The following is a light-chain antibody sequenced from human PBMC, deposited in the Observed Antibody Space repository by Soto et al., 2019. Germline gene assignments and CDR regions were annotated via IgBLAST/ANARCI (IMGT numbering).Light chain of an antibody. CDR1: QSVSSN. V-gene: IGKV3-15*01. CDR2: GAS. J-gene: IGKJ4*01. Sequence: EIVMTQSPATLSVSPGERATLSCRASQSVSSNLAWYQQKPGQAHRLLIYGASTRDTGIPAKFTGSGSGTEFSLTISRLQSEDFAVYYCKQYNNWLTFGGGTKVEIK. CDR3: KQYNNWLT.